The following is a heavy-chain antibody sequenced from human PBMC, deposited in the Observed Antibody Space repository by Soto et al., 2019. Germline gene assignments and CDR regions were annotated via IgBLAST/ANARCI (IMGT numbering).Heavy chain of an antibody. CDR3: ARVSSGYCSGGSCYRSDAFDI. J-gene: IGHJ3*02. D-gene: IGHD2-15*01. CDR1: GYTFTSYD. V-gene: IGHV1-8*01. Sequence: QVQLVQSGAEVKKPGASVKVSCKASGYTFTSYDINWVRQATGQGLEWRGWMNPNSGNTGYAQKFQGRVTMTRNTSISTAYMELRSLRYEDTAVYYCARVSSGYCSGGSCYRSDAFDIWGQGTMVTVSS. CDR2: MNPNSGNT.